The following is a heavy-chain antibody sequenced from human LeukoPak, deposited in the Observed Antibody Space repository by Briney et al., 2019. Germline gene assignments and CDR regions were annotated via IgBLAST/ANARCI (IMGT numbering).Heavy chain of an antibody. CDR2: IIPIFGTA. D-gene: IGHD3-22*01. CDR1: GGTFSSYA. V-gene: IGHV1-69*13. CDR3: ARDPPYYDSSGYYLLGY. Sequence: ASVKVSCKASGGTFSSYAISWVRQAPGQGPEWMGGIIPIFGTANYAQKFQGRVTITADESTSTAYMELSSLRSEDTAVYYCARDPPYYDSSGYYLLGYWGQGTLVTVSS. J-gene: IGHJ4*02.